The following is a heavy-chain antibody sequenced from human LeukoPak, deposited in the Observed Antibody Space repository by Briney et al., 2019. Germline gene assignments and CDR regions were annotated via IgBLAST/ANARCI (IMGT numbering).Heavy chain of an antibody. D-gene: IGHD6-13*01. CDR2: IIPIFGTA. J-gene: IGHJ5*02. V-gene: IGHV1-69*05. CDR3: AREISSSWYNLPYNWFDP. Sequence: SVKVSCKASGGTFSSYAISWVRQAPGQGLEWMGRIIPIFGTANYAQKFQGRVTITTDESTSTAYMELSSLRSGDTAVYYCAREISSSWYNLPYNWFDPWGQGTLVTVSS. CDR1: GGTFSSYA.